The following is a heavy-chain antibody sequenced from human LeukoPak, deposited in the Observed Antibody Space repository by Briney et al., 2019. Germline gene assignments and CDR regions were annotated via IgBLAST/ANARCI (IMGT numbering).Heavy chain of an antibody. J-gene: IGHJ5*02. CDR2: IRSKAYGGTT. CDR1: GFTFGDYA. CDR3: TRDRSRGYVPYCGGDCYSDH. V-gene: IGHV3-49*04. Sequence: GGSLRLSCTASGFTFGDYAMSWVRQAPGKGLEWVGFIRSKAYGGTTEYAASVKGRFTISRDDSKSIAYLQMNSLKTEDTAAYYCTRDRSRGYVPYCGGDCYSDHWGQGTLVTVSS. D-gene: IGHD2-21*02.